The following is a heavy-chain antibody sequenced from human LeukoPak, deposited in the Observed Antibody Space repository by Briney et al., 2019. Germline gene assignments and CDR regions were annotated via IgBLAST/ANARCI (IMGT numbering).Heavy chain of an antibody. CDR3: ARIGESSGWYRIVDY. V-gene: IGHV4-59*01. CDR1: GGSISSYY. J-gene: IGHJ4*02. CDR2: IYYSGST. Sequence: SETLSLTCTVSGGSISSYYWSWIRQPPGKGLEWIGYIYYSGSTNYNPSLKSRVTISVDTSKNQFSLKLSSVTAADTAVYYCARIGESSGWYRIVDYWGQGTLVTVSS. D-gene: IGHD6-19*01.